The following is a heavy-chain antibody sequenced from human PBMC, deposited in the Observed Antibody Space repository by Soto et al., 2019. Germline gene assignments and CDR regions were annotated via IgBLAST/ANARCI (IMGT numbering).Heavy chain of an antibody. V-gene: IGHV4-39*01. CDR1: NGSISITTYL. J-gene: IGHJ4*02. CDR3: ARHYYGSGSYLPTFDY. D-gene: IGHD3-10*01. CDR2: ISYSGST. Sequence: PSETLSLTCTVSNGSISITTYLWGCIRQPPGKGLEWIGSISYSGSTFYNPSLKSRVTISVETSKNQFSLKLSSMTAADTAVYYCARHYYGSGSYLPTFDYWGQGTLVTVSS.